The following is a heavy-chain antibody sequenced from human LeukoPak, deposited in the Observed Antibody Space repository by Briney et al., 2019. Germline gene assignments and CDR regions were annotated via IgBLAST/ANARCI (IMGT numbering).Heavy chain of an antibody. D-gene: IGHD2-2*01. Sequence: GGSLRLSCAASGFTFSSYGMIWVRQAPGKGLEWISYISSSSNTIYYADSVKGRFTISRDNAKNSLYLQMNSLRDEDTAVYYCARVLGPAAAFDYWGQGTLVTVSS. J-gene: IGHJ4*02. V-gene: IGHV3-48*02. CDR3: ARVLGPAAAFDY. CDR1: GFTFSSYG. CDR2: ISSSSNTI.